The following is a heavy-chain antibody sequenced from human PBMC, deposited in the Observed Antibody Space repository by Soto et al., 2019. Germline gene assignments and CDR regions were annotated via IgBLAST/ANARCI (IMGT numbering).Heavy chain of an antibody. V-gene: IGHV3-33*01. Sequence: QVQLVESGGGVVQPGRSLRLSCAASGFTFSSYGVHWVRQAPGKGLEWVAVIWYDGSNKYYADSVKGRFTISRDNSKNTLYLQMNSLRAEDTAVYYCARGLWGMDVWGQGTTVTVSS. D-gene: IGHD2-21*01. CDR2: IWYDGSNK. J-gene: IGHJ6*02. CDR3: ARGLWGMDV. CDR1: GFTFSSYG.